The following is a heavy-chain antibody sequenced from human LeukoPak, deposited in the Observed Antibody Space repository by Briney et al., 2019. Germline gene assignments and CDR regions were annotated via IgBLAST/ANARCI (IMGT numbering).Heavy chain of an antibody. V-gene: IGHV4-34*01. CDR1: GGSFSGYY. D-gene: IGHD5-12*01. CDR2: INHSGST. J-gene: IGHJ5*02. CDR3: ARGARTPSGYGSRTAGRANWFDP. Sequence: SGTLSLTCAVYGGSFSGYYWSWIRQPPGKGLEWIGEINHSGSTNYNPSLKSRVTISVDTSKNQFSLKLSSVTAADTAVYYCARGARTPSGYGSRTAGRANWFDPWGQGTLVTVSS.